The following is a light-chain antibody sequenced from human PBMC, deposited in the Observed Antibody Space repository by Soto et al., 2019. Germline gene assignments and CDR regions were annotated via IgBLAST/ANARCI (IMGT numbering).Light chain of an antibody. V-gene: IGKV1-33*01. J-gene: IGKJ4*01. CDR3: QQYDNLPLT. Sequence: DIQMIQSPASLSASVGDRVTITCQASQDITNYLHWFHQKPGKAPKLLIYYASNLETGVPSRFSGSGSGTDFTFTISSLQPEDIATYYCQQYDNLPLTFGGGTKVDIK. CDR2: YAS. CDR1: QDITNY.